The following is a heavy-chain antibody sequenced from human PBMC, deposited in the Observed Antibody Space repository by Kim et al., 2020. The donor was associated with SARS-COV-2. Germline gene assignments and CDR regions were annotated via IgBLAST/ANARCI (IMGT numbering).Heavy chain of an antibody. D-gene: IGHD3-9*01. Sequence: SETLSLTCTVSGGSISSYYWSWIRQPPGKGLEWIGYIYYSGSTNYNPSLKSRVTISVDTSKNQFSLKLSSVTAADTAVYYCARDSFVYYDILTGPAEENAFDIWGQGTMVTVSS. J-gene: IGHJ3*02. CDR2: IYYSGST. V-gene: IGHV4-59*01. CDR1: GGSISSYY. CDR3: ARDSFVYYDILTGPAEENAFDI.